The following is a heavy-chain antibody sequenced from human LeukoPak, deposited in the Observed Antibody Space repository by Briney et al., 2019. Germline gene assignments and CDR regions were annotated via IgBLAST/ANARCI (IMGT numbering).Heavy chain of an antibody. V-gene: IGHV1-18*01. D-gene: IGHD6-19*01. CDR3: ARVEGRAISSGPTGYYYYGMDV. Sequence: GASVKVSCKASGYTFTSYGISWVRQAPGQGLEWMGWISAYNGNTNYAQKLQGRVTMTTDTSTSTAYMELRSLRSDDTAVYYCARVEGRAISSGPTGYYYYGMDVWGQGTTVTVSS. CDR2: ISAYNGNT. J-gene: IGHJ6*02. CDR1: GYTFTSYG.